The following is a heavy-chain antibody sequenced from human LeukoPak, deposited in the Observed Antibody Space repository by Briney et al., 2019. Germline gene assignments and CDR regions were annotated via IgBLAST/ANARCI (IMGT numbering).Heavy chain of an antibody. D-gene: IGHD3-10*01. J-gene: IGHJ4*02. CDR1: GFTFSSYG. Sequence: GGSLRLSCAASGFTFSSYGMHWVRQAPGKGLEWVAFIRYDGSNKYYADSVKGRFTISRDNSKNTLYLQMNSLRAEDTAVYYCAKEGGSGSSHFDYWGQGTLVTVSS. CDR2: IRYDGSNK. CDR3: AKEGGSGSSHFDY. V-gene: IGHV3-30*02.